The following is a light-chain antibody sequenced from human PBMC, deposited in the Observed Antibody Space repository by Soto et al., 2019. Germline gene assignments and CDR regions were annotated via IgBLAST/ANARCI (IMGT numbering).Light chain of an antibody. CDR1: SNDIGAYNY. J-gene: IGLJ2*01. CDR3: GSYASATLI. V-gene: IGLV2-14*01. Sequence: QSALTQPAPVSGSPGQSITISCTGTSNDIGAYNYVSWYQQYPGKVPTLLIYEVTFRPSGVSNRFSGSKSGNTASLTISGLQTEDEADYYCGSYASATLIFGGGTKLTVL. CDR2: EVT.